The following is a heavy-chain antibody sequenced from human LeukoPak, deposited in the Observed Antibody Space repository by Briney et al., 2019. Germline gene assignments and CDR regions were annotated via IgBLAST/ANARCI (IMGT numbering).Heavy chain of an antibody. Sequence: GGSLRLSCAASGFTFSSYGVHWVRQAPGKGLEWVAVISYDGSNKYYADSVKGRFTISRDNSKNTLYLQMNSLRAEDTAVYYCALQGEQWPSQFDYWGQGTLVTVSS. CDR3: ALQGEQWPSQFDY. D-gene: IGHD6-19*01. CDR1: GFTFSSYG. J-gene: IGHJ4*02. CDR2: ISYDGSNK. V-gene: IGHV3-30*03.